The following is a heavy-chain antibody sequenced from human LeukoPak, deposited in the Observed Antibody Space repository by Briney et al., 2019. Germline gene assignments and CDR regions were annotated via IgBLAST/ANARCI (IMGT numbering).Heavy chain of an antibody. CDR3: ARPQYGSGTRPHFDY. CDR2: ISSSSSYI. Sequence: PGGSLRLSCAASGFTFSSYSMNWVRQAPGKGLEWVSSISSSSSYIYYADSVKGRFTISRDNAKNSLYLQMNSLRAEDTAVYYCARPQYGSGTRPHFDYWGQGTLVTVSS. D-gene: IGHD3-10*01. J-gene: IGHJ4*02. V-gene: IGHV3-21*01. CDR1: GFTFSSYS.